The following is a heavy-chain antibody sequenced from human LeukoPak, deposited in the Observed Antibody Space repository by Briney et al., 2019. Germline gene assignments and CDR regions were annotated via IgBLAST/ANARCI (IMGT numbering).Heavy chain of an antibody. D-gene: IGHD1-1*01. CDR1: GFSFSDYA. J-gene: IGHJ4*02. V-gene: IGHV3-30*02. Sequence: GGPLRLSCAASGFSFSDYAIYWVRQTPGKGLEGVAFIRYDGSNQIYVDSVKGLFTTSRDTSYNTVYLQMTGLRAEATAVYYCAKDGESGIQYTQGYFDYWGQGTLVTVSS. CDR3: AKDGESGIQYTQGYFDY. CDR2: IRYDGSNQ.